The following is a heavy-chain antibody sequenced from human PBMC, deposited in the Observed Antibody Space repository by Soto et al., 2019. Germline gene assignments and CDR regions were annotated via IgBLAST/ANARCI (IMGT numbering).Heavy chain of an antibody. J-gene: IGHJ6*02. Sequence: QVQLQQWGAGLFKPSETLSLTCAVYGGSFSGYYWSCIRQPPGKGLEWIGEINHSGSTNYNPSLKSRVTISVDTSKNQFSLKLSSVTAADTAVYYCARVTGRYYYGMDVWGQGTTVTVSS. V-gene: IGHV4-34*01. CDR1: GGSFSGYY. CDR2: INHSGST. CDR3: ARVTGRYYYGMDV.